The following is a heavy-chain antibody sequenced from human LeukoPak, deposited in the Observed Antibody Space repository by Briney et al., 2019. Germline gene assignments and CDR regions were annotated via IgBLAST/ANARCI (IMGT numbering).Heavy chain of an antibody. CDR1: GFTFSSYA. J-gene: IGHJ4*02. CDR3: ARGNYGGNHFDY. Sequence: PGGSLRLSCAASGFTFSSYAMHWVRQAPGKGLEWVAVISDDGRNKYYADSVKGRFAISRDNSKSTLSLQMSSLRAEDTAVFYCARGNYGGNHFDYWGQGTLVTVSS. V-gene: IGHV3-30*09. CDR2: ISDDGRNK. D-gene: IGHD4-23*01.